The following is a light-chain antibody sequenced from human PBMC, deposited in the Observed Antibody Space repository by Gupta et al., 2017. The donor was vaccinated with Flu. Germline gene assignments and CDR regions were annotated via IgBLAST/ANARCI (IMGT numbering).Light chain of an antibody. Sequence: DIQMTQSPSSLSASVGDRVTITCRASQSISSYLNWYQQKPGIAPKLLIYAASSLQSGVPSRFSGSGSGTEFTLTISSLQPEDFATYYCQQNYSIPPITFGQGTRLEIK. CDR3: QQNYSIPPIT. CDR1: QSISSY. CDR2: AAS. J-gene: IGKJ5*01. V-gene: IGKV1-39*01.